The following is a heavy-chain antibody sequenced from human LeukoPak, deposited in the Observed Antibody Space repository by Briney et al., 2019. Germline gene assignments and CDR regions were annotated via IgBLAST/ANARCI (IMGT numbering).Heavy chain of an antibody. CDR1: GGSISSYY. CDR2: IYYSGST. CDR3: ARYRYSSGWYDY. D-gene: IGHD6-19*01. Sequence: KPSETLSLTCTVSGGSISSYYWSWIRQPPGKGLEWIGYIYYSGSTNYNPSLKSRVTISVDTSKNQFSLKLSSVTAADTAVYYCARYRYSSGWYDYWGQGTLVTVSS. J-gene: IGHJ4*02. V-gene: IGHV4-59*01.